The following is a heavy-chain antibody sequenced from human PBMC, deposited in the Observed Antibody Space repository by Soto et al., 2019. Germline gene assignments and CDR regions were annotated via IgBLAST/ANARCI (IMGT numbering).Heavy chain of an antibody. J-gene: IGHJ4*02. Sequence: PSETLSLTCAVYRGSFSGYYWSWIRQPPGKGLEWIGEINHSGSTNYNPSLKSRVTISVDTSKNQFSLKLSSVTAADTAVYYCAGTAIASSAINYWGQVTLVTVSS. CDR3: AGTAIASSAINY. V-gene: IGHV4-34*01. D-gene: IGHD5-18*01. CDR2: INHSGST. CDR1: RGSFSGYY.